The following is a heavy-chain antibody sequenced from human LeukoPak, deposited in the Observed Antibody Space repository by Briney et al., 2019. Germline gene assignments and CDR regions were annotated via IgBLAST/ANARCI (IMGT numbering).Heavy chain of an antibody. CDR2: ISNDGSAT. CDR3: ARDFQQAGSYY. CDR1: GFTFIICW. V-gene: IGHV3-74*03. Sequence: PGGSLRLSCETPGFTFIICWTGWVRQAPGKGLEWASRISNDGSATTYADSVKGRFTISRDNAKNTVYLQMNSLRAEDTAVYYCARDFQQAGSYYWGQGTLVTVSS. D-gene: IGHD6-13*01. J-gene: IGHJ4*02.